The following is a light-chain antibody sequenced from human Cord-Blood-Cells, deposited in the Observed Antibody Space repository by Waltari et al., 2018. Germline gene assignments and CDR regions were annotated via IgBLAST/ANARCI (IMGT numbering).Light chain of an antibody. CDR3: QSYDSSLSGYVV. J-gene: IGLJ2*01. CDR2: GNR. V-gene: IGLV1-40*01. CDR1: NPNNQAGYG. Sequence: QSVLTQPPSVSGAPGQRVNIPCTARNPNNQAGYGGTWDQLLPGTAPNPLIHGNRKRPSGVPDRFSGSKSGTSASLAITGLQAEDEADYYCQSYDSSLSGYVVFGGGTKLTVL.